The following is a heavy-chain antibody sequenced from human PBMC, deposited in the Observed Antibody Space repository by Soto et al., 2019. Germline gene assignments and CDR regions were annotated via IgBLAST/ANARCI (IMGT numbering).Heavy chain of an antibody. CDR1: GGPFNGFS. Sequence: QVQLQQWGAGLLKPSETLSLTCAVSGGPFNGFSWSWIRQTPGKGLEWIGDIFHSGSSNYNPSLESRVTFSIDTSKKQFSLSLKSVTAADAGVYFFTRGRQLTLSGLRAPFGSWGQGTLVSVSS. J-gene: IGHJ4*02. V-gene: IGHV4-34*02. CDR3: TRGRQLTLSGLRAPFGS. D-gene: IGHD5-18*01. CDR2: IFHSGSS.